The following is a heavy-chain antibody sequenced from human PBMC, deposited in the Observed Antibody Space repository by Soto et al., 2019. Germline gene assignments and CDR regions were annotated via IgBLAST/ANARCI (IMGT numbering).Heavy chain of an antibody. J-gene: IGHJ4*02. CDR1: GFTFSSYG. V-gene: IGHV3-30*03. Sequence: QVQLVESGGGVVQPGRSLRLSCAASGFTFSSYGMHWVRQAPGKGLEWVAVISYDGSNKYYADSVKGRFTISRDNSKNTLYLQMNSLRAEDRAVYYCAGKRSFDYWGQGTLVTVSS. CDR3: AGKRSFDY. CDR2: ISYDGSNK.